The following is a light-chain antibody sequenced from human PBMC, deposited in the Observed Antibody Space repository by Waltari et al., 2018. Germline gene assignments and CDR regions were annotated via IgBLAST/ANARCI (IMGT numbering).Light chain of an antibody. CDR1: QTVGTS. CDR2: GAS. J-gene: IGKJ1*01. Sequence: DIVLTQSPATLSLSPGERATLSCRASQTVGTSLAWYHQMPGQPPRLLIFGASTRATGIPARFSGTGSETDFSLTITSLQSEDFGLYFCQQYNNWPPLTFGQGTNVEIK. V-gene: IGKV3-15*01. CDR3: QQYNNWPPLT.